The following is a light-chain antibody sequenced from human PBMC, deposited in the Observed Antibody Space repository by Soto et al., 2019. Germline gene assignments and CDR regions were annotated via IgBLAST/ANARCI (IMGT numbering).Light chain of an antibody. CDR2: GAS. CDR3: QQYGNSPPWT. Sequence: EIVLTRSPGTLSLSRGERATLSCRASQSVSSSYLAWYQQEPGQAPRLLIYGASSRATGIPDRFSGSGSGTDFPLTISRLEPEDFAVYYCQQYGNSPPWTFGQGTKVDIK. V-gene: IGKV3-20*01. CDR1: QSVSSSY. J-gene: IGKJ1*01.